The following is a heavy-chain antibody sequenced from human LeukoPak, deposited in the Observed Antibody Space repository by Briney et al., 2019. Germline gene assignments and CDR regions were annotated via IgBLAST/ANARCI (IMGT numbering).Heavy chain of an antibody. J-gene: IGHJ3*02. CDR2: ISSSGSTI. CDR1: GFTFSDYY. D-gene: IGHD3-22*01. Sequence: PGGSLRLSCAASGFTFSDYYMSWIRQAPGKGLEWVSYISSSGSTIYYADSVKGRFTISRDNAKNSLYLQMNSLRAEDTAVYYCARDQVNLGDSSGYDAFDIWGQGTMVTVSS. V-gene: IGHV3-11*01. CDR3: ARDQVNLGDSSGYDAFDI.